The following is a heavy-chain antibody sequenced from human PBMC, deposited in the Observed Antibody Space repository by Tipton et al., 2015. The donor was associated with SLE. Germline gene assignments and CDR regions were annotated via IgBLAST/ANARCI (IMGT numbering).Heavy chain of an antibody. CDR2: ISSSSSYI. CDR1: GFTFSNYG. D-gene: IGHD1-1*01. CDR3: ARAGDGTTFYYYGMDV. J-gene: IGHJ6*02. Sequence: SLRLSCAVSGFTFSNYGMNWVRQAPGKGLEWVSSISSSSSYIYYADSVKGRFTISRDNVKNSLYLQMNSLRAEDTAVFYCARAGDGTTFYYYGMDVWGQGPTATVSS. V-gene: IGHV3-21*01.